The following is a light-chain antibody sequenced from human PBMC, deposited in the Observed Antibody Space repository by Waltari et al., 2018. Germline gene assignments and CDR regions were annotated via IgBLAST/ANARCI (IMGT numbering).Light chain of an antibody. CDR3: QQRSEWPLT. J-gene: IGKJ4*01. CDR2: DAS. Sequence: EIMLTQSPATLSLSPGERATLSCRASQSISNYFGWYQQKLGQAPRLLVYDASKRAAGIPARFSGSGFATDFTLTISSLEPEDFAVYYCQQRSEWPLTFGGGTKVEMK. CDR1: QSISNY. V-gene: IGKV3-11*01.